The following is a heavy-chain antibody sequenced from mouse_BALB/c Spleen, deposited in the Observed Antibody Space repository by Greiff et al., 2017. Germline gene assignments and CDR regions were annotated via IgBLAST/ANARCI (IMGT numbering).Heavy chain of an antibody. J-gene: IGHJ1*01. V-gene: IGHV14-1*02. D-gene: IGHD2-2*01. CDR1: GFNIKDYY. Sequence: DVQLQQSGAELVRPGALVKLSCKASGFNIKDYYMHWVKQRPEQGLEWIGWIDPENGNTIYDPKFQGKASITADTSSNTAYLQLSSLTSEDTAVYYCARKGYGYDWYFDVWGAGTTVTVSS. CDR3: ARKGYGYDWYFDV. CDR2: IDPENGNT.